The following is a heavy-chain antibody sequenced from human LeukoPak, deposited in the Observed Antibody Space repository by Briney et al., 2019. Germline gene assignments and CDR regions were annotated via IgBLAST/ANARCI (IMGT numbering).Heavy chain of an antibody. D-gene: IGHD2-21*02. V-gene: IGHV4-59*01. CDR2: FFYSGST. J-gene: IGHJ3*02. Sequence: SHTLSLTCAVSGGSLTNYYWNWIRQPPGKGLEWIGYFFYSGSTNYNPSLKSRVTISVDTSKNQFSLKLTSVTAADTALYYCARDAVTYDAFDIWGQGTMVTVSS. CDR3: ARDAVTYDAFDI. CDR1: GGSLTNYY.